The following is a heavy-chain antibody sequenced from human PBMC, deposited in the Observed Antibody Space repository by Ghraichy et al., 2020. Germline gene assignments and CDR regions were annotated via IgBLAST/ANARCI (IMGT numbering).Heavy chain of an antibody. V-gene: IGHV4-4*07. CDR3: ARVSRFVGGYSYYYGMDV. CDR2: IYTSGST. D-gene: IGHD3-22*01. J-gene: IGHJ6*02. Sequence: SETLSLTCTVSGGSISSYYWSWIRQPAGKGLEWIGRIYTSGSTNYNPSLKSRVTMSVDTSKNQFSLKLSSVTAADTAVYYCARVSRFVGGYSYYYGMDVWGQGTTVTVSS. CDR1: GGSISSYY.